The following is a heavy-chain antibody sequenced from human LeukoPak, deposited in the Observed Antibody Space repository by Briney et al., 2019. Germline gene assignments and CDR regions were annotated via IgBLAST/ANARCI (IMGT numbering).Heavy chain of an antibody. CDR2: IYTSGST. Sequence: SETLSLTCTVSGVSISSGSYYWSWLRQPAGKGLEWIGRIYTSGSTNYNPSLKSRVTISVDTSKNQFSLKLSSVTAADTAVYYCASPPRGGELSLPYGYWGQGTLVTVSS. V-gene: IGHV4-61*02. CDR3: ASPPRGGELSLPYGY. D-gene: IGHD3-16*02. J-gene: IGHJ4*02. CDR1: GVSISSGSYY.